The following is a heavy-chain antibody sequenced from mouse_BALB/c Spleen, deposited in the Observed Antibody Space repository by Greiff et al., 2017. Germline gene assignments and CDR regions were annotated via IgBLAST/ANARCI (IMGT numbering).Heavy chain of an antibody. CDR2: IDPANGNT. Sequence: VQLQQSGAELVKPGASVTLSCTASGFNIKDTYMHWVKQRPEQGLEWIGRIDPANGNTKYDPKFQGQATITADTSSNTAYLQLSSLTSEDTAVYYCAGDPSGFADWGQGTLVTVSA. CDR3: AGDPSGFAD. J-gene: IGHJ3*01. V-gene: IGHV14-3*02. CDR1: GFNIKDTY.